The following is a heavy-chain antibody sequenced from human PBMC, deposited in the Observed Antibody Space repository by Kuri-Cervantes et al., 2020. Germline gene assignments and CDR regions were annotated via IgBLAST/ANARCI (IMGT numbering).Heavy chain of an antibody. Sequence: GESLKISCKGSGYSFTSYWIGWVRQMPGKGLEWMGIIYPGDSDTRYSPSFQGQVTISADKSISTAYLQWSSLKASDTAMYYCGRLQTHGYCSSTSCRYFDYWGQGTLVTVSS. CDR1: GYSFTSYW. D-gene: IGHD2-2*01. V-gene: IGHV5-51*01. CDR2: IYPGDSDT. J-gene: IGHJ4*02. CDR3: GRLQTHGYCSSTSCRYFDY.